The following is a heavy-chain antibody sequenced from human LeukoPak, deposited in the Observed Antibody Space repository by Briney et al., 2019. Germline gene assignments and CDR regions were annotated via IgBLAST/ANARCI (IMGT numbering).Heavy chain of an antibody. D-gene: IGHD2-15*01. CDR3: ARDCSGGSCYSPAPGAFGI. CDR2: ISSSGSTI. J-gene: IGHJ3*02. V-gene: IGHV3-48*03. Sequence: GGSLRLSCAASGFTFSSYEMNWVRQAPGKGLEWVSYISSSGSTIYYADSVKGRFTISRDNAKNSLYLQMNSLRAEDTAVYYCARDCSGGSCYSPAPGAFGIWGQGTMVTVSS. CDR1: GFTFSSYE.